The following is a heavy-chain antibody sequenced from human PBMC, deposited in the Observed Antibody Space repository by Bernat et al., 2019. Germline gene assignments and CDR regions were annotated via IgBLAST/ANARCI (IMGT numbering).Heavy chain of an antibody. J-gene: IGHJ5*02. CDR1: GYTFTSYA. V-gene: IGHV1-3*01. CDR2: NNAGNGNT. D-gene: IGHD2-2*01. Sequence: QVQLVQSGAEVKKPGASVKVSCKASGYTFTSYAMHWVRQAPGQRLEWMGWNNAGNGNTKYSQKFQGRVTITRDTSASTAYMELSSLRSEDTAVYYCARDRGYCSSTSCYADNWFDPWGQGTLVTVSS. CDR3: ARDRGYCSSTSCYADNWFDP.